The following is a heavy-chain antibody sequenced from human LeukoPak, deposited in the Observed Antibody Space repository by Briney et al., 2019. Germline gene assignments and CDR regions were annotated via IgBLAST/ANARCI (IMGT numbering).Heavy chain of an antibody. CDR2: INPNSGGT. Sequence: ASVKVSCKASGYTFTGYYMHWVRQAPGQGLEWMGWINPNSGGTNYAQKFQGRVTMTRDTSISTAYMELSRLRPDDTAVYYCARDDPEQQGASFDPWGQGTLVTVSS. J-gene: IGHJ5*02. D-gene: IGHD1/OR15-1a*01. V-gene: IGHV1-2*02. CDR1: GYTFTGYY. CDR3: ARDDPEQQGASFDP.